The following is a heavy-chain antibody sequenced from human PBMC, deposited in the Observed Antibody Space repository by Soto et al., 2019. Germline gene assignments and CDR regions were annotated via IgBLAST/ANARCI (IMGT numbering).Heavy chain of an antibody. CDR2: IITLFGTA. V-gene: IGHV1-69*01. J-gene: IGHJ4*02. D-gene: IGHD4-17*01. CDR3: AREVGYGDFSAALLD. Sequence: VQLMQSGAEVKQPGSSVKVYCKASGGTFSSHSINWVRQAPGKGLEWMGGIITLFGTANYAQNFQGRVTITADQSTSTAYLERNSLRADDTAVYYCAREVGYGDFSAALLDWGQGTLVTVSS. CDR1: GGTFSSHS.